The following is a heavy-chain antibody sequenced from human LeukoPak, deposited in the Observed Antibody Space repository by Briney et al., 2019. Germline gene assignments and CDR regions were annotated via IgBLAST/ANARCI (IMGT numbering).Heavy chain of an antibody. Sequence: GGSLRLSCAASGFIFSNYAMTWVRQAPGKGLEWVSSINGNDGSTYYAESVKGRFTISRDNSKNTLYLQMNSLRTEDTAVYYCAQRGGLDYWGQGTLVTVSS. CDR1: GFIFSNYA. D-gene: IGHD3-16*01. CDR2: INGNDGST. V-gene: IGHV3-23*01. J-gene: IGHJ4*02. CDR3: AQRGGLDY.